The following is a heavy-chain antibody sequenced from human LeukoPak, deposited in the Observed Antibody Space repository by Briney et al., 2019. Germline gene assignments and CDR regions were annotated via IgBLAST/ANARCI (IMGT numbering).Heavy chain of an antibody. V-gene: IGHV3-23*01. D-gene: IGHD6-6*01. CDR3: ARNELAPGFDY. CDR1: GFTFSSYG. Sequence: GGSLRLSCAASGFTFSSYGMSWVRQAPGKGLEWVSAISGSGGSTYYADSVKGRFTISRDNAKNSLYLQMNSLRAEDTAVYYCARNELAPGFDYWGQGTLVTVSS. CDR2: ISGSGGST. J-gene: IGHJ4*02.